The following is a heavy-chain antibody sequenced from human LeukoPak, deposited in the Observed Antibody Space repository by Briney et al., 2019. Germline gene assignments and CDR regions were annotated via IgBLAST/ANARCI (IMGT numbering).Heavy chain of an antibody. V-gene: IGHV4-38-2*02. J-gene: IGHJ4*02. D-gene: IGHD6-19*01. CDR2: IYDFGRT. CDR1: GYSINNGYY. Sequence: SETLSLTCTVSGYSINNGYYWGWIRQPPGKGLVWIGSIYDFGRTYYIPSLNSRLTISVDPSKNQFALQPNCLTDADVFLCYCSRASSTSYYDYRGQGTLVTVSS. CDR3: SRASSTSYYDY.